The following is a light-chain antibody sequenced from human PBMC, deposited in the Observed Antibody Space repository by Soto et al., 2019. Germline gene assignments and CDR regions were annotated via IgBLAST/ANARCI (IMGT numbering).Light chain of an antibody. CDR2: STT. J-gene: IGLJ1*01. CDR3: QSYDSSLSGYV. CDR1: TGAVTSGNS. V-gene: IGLV7-43*01. Sequence: QTVVTQEPSLTVSPGGTVTLTCASSTGAVTSGNSPNWFQQKPGQAPRALIYSTTNKHSWTPARFSGSLLGGKAALTLSAVQPEDEADYYCQSYDSSLSGYVFGTGTKLTVL.